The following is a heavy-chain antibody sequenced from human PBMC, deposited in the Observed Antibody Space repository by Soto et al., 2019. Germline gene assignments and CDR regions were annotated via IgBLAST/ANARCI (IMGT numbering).Heavy chain of an antibody. V-gene: IGHV3-23*01. CDR3: AKGRGGSGSLTPRFDF. J-gene: IGHJ4*02. CDR2: ISGGGDTT. CDR1: GFTFNNYA. D-gene: IGHD3-10*01. Sequence: EVQLLESGGGLVQPGGSLRLSCAASGFTFNNYAMTWVRQAPGKGLEWVSAISGGGDTTSYADSVKGRFTVSRDGSKNTLYLQMSSLRADDTALYYCAKGRGGSGSLTPRFDFWGQGTLVTVSS.